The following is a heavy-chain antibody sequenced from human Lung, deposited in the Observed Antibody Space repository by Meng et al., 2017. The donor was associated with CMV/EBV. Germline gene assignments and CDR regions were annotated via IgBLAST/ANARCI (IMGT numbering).Heavy chain of an antibody. D-gene: IGHD3-10*01. J-gene: IGHJ1*01. CDR3: LRRSGGSL. Sequence: RVVGPELLTPSVPLALPCDCPLAAITNLSWGPWLRQPPGKWLECIREIPHRGSSHYNPSLKSRVSMSIDKSKNQFALKLNSVTAADTAVYHCLRRSGGSLWGQGTLVTVSS. CDR1: AAITNLSW. V-gene: IGHV4-4*02. CDR2: IPHRGSS.